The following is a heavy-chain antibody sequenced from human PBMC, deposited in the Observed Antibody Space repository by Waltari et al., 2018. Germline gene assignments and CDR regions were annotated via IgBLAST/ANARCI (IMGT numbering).Heavy chain of an antibody. CDR1: GFTFSRDW. J-gene: IGHJ4*02. CDR2: IKHDGTTK. CDR3: ARAVDVADY. Sequence: EIQVVESGGGLVQPGGSLRLSCTASGFTFSRDWMSWVRRAPGKGMEWVAKIKHDGTTKFYLDSVKGRFTISRDNAQNTVYLQMNSLRVEDTALYYCARAVDVADYWGQGTLVTVSS. D-gene: IGHD5-12*01. V-gene: IGHV3-7*01.